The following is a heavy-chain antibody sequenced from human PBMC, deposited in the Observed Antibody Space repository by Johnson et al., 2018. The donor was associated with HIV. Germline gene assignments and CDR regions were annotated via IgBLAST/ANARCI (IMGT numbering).Heavy chain of an antibody. J-gene: IGHJ3*02. CDR3: ARGAMGAFDI. CDR2: ISYDGSNK. D-gene: IGHD1-26*01. Sequence: VQLVESGGGVVQPGRSLRLSCAASGFTFSSYAMHWVRQAPGKGLEWVAVISYDGSNKYYADSVKGRFTISRENAKNSLYLQMNSLRAGDTAVYYCARGAMGAFDIWGQGTMVTVSS. CDR1: GFTFSSYA. V-gene: IGHV3-30*14.